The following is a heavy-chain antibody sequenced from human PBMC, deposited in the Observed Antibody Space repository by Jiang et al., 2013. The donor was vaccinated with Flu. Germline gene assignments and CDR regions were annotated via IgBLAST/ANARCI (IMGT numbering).Heavy chain of an antibody. D-gene: IGHD3/OR15-3a*01. CDR1: SSNSAA. Sequence: SSNSAAWNWIRQSPSRGLEWLGRTYYRSKWYNDYAVSVKSRITLNPDTSKNQFSLQLNSVTPEDTAVYYCARDPGTGYYYGMDVWGQGTTVTVSS. CDR3: ARDPGTGYYYGMDV. V-gene: IGHV6-1*01. CDR2: TYYRSKWYN. J-gene: IGHJ6*02.